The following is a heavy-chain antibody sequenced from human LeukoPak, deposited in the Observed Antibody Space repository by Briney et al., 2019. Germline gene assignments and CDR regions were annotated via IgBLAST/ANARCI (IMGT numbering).Heavy chain of an antibody. Sequence: ALVKVSCKGSGGTFSSYAISCVRQAPGQGLEWMGGIIPIFGTANYEQKFQGRVTITADESTSTAYMELSSLRSEDTAVYYCAREKGITMVRGESPTYYMDVWGKGTTVTMSS. D-gene: IGHD3-10*01. V-gene: IGHV1-69*13. CDR2: IIPIFGTA. CDR3: AREKGITMVRGESPTYYMDV. CDR1: GGTFSSYA. J-gene: IGHJ6*03.